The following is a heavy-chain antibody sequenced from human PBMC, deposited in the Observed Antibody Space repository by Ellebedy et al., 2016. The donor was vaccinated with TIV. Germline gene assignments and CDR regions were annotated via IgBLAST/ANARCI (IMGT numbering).Heavy chain of an antibody. Sequence: MPSETLSLTCTVSGGSISNSSYFWGWIRQPPGKGLEWIGSIYYSGSTYYNPSLKSRVTISVDTSKNQFSLKLSSVTAADTAVYYCASNAQWNSNHFDYWGQGTLVTVSS. CDR3: ASNAQWNSNHFDY. V-gene: IGHV4-39*01. CDR2: IYYSGST. CDR1: GGSISNSSYF. D-gene: IGHD1-7*01. J-gene: IGHJ4*02.